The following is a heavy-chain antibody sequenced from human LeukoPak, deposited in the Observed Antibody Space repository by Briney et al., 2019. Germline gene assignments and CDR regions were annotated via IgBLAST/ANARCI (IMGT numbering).Heavy chain of an antibody. J-gene: IGHJ4*02. D-gene: IGHD1-26*01. V-gene: IGHV3-30*18. CDR1: GFTFSSYG. CDR2: ISYDGSNK. Sequence: GGSLRLSCAASGFTFSSYGMHWVRQAPGKGLEWVAVISYDGSNKYYADSVKGRFTISRDNSRNTLYLQMNSLRAEDTAVYYCAKIGSGSYFIPSWLDYWGQGTLVTVSS. CDR3: AKIGSGSYFIPSWLDY.